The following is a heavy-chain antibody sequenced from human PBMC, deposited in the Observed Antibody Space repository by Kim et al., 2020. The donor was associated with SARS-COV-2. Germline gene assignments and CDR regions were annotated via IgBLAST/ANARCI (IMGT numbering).Heavy chain of an antibody. CDR3: AKDLKFTYYDISEPFNWFDP. CDR1: GFTFSSYG. J-gene: IGHJ5*02. D-gene: IGHD3-9*01. Sequence: GGSLRLSCAASGFTFSSYGMHWVRQAPGKGLEWVAVISYDGSNKHYADSVKGRFTISRDNSKNTLYLQMNSLRAEDTAVYYCAKDLKFTYYDISEPFNWFDPWGQGTLVTVSS. V-gene: IGHV3-30*18. CDR2: ISYDGSNK.